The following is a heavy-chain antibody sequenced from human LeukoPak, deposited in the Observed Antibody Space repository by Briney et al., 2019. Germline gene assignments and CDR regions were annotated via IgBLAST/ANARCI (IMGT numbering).Heavy chain of an antibody. D-gene: IGHD3-16*01. CDR2: IIPILGIA. CDR1: GGTFSSYV. Sequence: SVNVSCKASGGTFSSYVISWVRQAPGQGLEWMGRIIPILGIANYAQKFQGRVTITADKSTSTAYMELSSLRSEDTAVYYCARQGLSRLDPDYYYGMDVWGQGTTVTVSS. CDR3: ARQGLSRLDPDYYYGMDV. V-gene: IGHV1-69*04. J-gene: IGHJ6*02.